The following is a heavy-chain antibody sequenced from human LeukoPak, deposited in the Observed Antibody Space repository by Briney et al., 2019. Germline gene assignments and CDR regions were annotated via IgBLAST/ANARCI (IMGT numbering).Heavy chain of an antibody. CDR2: IYYSGST. J-gene: IGHJ6*03. CDR1: GGSISSYY. CDR3: ARGVSSGYYYYYYMDV. Sequence: PSETLSLTCTVSGGSISSYYWSRIRQPPGKGLEWIGYIYYSGSTNYNPSLKSRVTISVDTSKNQFSLKLSSVTAADTAVYYCARGVSSGYYYYYYMDVWGKGTMVTVSS. V-gene: IGHV4-59*01. D-gene: IGHD6-6*01.